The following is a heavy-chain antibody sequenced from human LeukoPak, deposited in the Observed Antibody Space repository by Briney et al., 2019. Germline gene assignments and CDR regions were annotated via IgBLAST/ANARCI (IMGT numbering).Heavy chain of an antibody. CDR1: GFTFSSYW. J-gene: IGHJ1*01. V-gene: IGHV3-74*01. CDR3: ATYSILNAREFRY. CDR2: INTDGSSI. D-gene: IGHD4-11*01. Sequence: PGGSLRLSCAASGFTFSSYWMHWVRQGPGKGLVWVSRINTDGSSISYADSVKGRFTISRDNAKNTLYLQMNSLRAEDTAVYYCATYSILNAREFRYWGQGTLVTVTS.